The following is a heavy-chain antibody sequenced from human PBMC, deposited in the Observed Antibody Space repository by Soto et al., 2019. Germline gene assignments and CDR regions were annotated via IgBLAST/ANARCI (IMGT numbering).Heavy chain of an antibody. D-gene: IGHD2-15*01. J-gene: IGHJ4*02. CDR1: GGSISSYY. Sequence: SETLSLTCTVSGGSISSYYWSWIRQPPGKGLEWIGYIYYSGSTNYNPSLKSRVTISVDTSKNQFSLKLSSVTAADTAVYYCAREGGGYCSGGSCTSFDYWGQGTLVTVSS. CDR2: IYYSGST. CDR3: AREGGGYCSGGSCTSFDY. V-gene: IGHV4-59*12.